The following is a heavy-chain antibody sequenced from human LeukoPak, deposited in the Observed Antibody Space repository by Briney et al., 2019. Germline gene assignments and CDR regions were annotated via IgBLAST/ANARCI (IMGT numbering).Heavy chain of an antibody. J-gene: IGHJ4*02. D-gene: IGHD6-13*01. Sequence: WASVKVSCKASGYTFTSYAMHWVRQAPGQGLEWMGWINPNSGGTNYAQKFQGWVTMTRDTSISTAYMELSRLRSDDTAVYYCAREAGTWGVGYFDYWGQGTLVTVSS. CDR1: GYTFTSYA. CDR2: INPNSGGT. CDR3: AREAGTWGVGYFDY. V-gene: IGHV1-2*04.